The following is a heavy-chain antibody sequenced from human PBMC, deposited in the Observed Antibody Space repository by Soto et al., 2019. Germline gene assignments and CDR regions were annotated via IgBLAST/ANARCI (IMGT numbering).Heavy chain of an antibody. Sequence: QVQLVESGGGVVQPGRSLRLSCAASGFTFSRYGMHWVRQAPGKGLECVAVLSYDGSNKYYADSVKGRFTISRDNSKNTLYLQMNSLRAEDTAVYYCAKDSYYDSSSRFYGMDVWGQGTTVTVSS. V-gene: IGHV3-30*18. D-gene: IGHD3-22*01. CDR3: AKDSYYDSSSRFYGMDV. J-gene: IGHJ6*02. CDR1: GFTFSRYG. CDR2: LSYDGSNK.